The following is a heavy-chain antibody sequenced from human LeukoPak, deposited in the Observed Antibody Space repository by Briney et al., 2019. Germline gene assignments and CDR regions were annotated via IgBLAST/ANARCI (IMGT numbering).Heavy chain of an antibody. D-gene: IGHD2-15*01. J-gene: IGHJ6*02. CDR2: IIPILGIA. CDR3: ARDRYCSGGSCYSYYYGMDV. CDR1: GGTFSSYA. V-gene: IGHV1-69*04. Sequence: SVKVSCKASGGTFSSYAISWVRQAPEQGLEWRGRIIPILGIANYAQKFQGRVTITADKSTSTAYMELSSLRSEDTAVYYCARDRYCSGGSCYSYYYGMDVWGQGTTVTVSS.